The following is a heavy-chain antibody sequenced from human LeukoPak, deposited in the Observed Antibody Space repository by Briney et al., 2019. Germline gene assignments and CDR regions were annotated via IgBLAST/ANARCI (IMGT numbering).Heavy chain of an antibody. CDR2: IYPRDGST. Sequence: ASVTVPCKASGYTFTSNYIHWVRPAPGPGLEWMGMIYPRDGSTSYAQKFQGRVTVTRDTSTSTVHMELSGLRSEDTAVYYCARDQEGFDYWGQGTLVTVSS. CDR1: GYTFTSNY. V-gene: IGHV1-46*01. J-gene: IGHJ4*02. CDR3: ARDQEGFDY.